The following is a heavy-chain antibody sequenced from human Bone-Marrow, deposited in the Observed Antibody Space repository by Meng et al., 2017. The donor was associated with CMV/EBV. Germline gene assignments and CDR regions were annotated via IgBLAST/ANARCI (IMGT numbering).Heavy chain of an antibody. CDR3: AKDRERGADYDFWSGYDMDV. D-gene: IGHD3-3*01. J-gene: IGHJ6*02. V-gene: IGHV3-30*02. CDR2: IRYDGSNK. Sequence: GGSLRLSCAASGFTFSSYGMHWVRQAPGKGLEWVAFIRYDGSNKYYADSVKGRFTISRDNSKNTLYLQMNSLRAEDTAVYYCAKDRERGADYDFWSGYDMDVWGQGTTVTVSS. CDR1: GFTFSSYG.